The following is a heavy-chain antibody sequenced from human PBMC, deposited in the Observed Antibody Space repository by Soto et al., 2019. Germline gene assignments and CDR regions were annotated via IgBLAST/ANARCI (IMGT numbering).Heavy chain of an antibody. CDR3: ARDGGVLWFGELLPDAFDI. CDR2: INPNSGGT. J-gene: IGHJ3*02. D-gene: IGHD3-10*01. Sequence: ASVKVSCKASGYTFTGYYMHWVRQAPGQGLEWMGWINPNSGGTNYAQKFQGWVTMTRDTSISTAYMELSRLRSDDTAVYYCARDGGVLWFGELLPDAFDIWGQGTMVTVSS. CDR1: GYTFTGYY. V-gene: IGHV1-2*04.